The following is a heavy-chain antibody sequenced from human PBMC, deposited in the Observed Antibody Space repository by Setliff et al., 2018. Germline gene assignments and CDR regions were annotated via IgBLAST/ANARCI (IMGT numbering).Heavy chain of an antibody. D-gene: IGHD6-13*01. CDR2: VYSSGSP. J-gene: IGHJ4*02. CDR1: GGSISSYY. CDR3: ARFAGSSWVDY. V-gene: IGHV4-39*07. Sequence: SETLSLTCTVSGGSISSYYWGWIRQPPGKGLEWIGSVYSSGSPYYNPSLKSRVTISMDTSKNQFSLKVNSLTAADTAVYYCARFAGSSWVDYWGQGTLVTVSS.